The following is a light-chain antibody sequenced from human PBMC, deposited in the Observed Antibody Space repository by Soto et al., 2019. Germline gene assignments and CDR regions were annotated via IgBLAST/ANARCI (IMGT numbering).Light chain of an antibody. Sequence: EIVLTQSPATLSLSPGERATLSCRASQSVSSFLAWYQQKPGQAPRLLIYDASNRAPGIPARFSGSGSGTDFTITISSLEPEDFAVYYCQQRSNWLTFGGGTKVEIK. CDR3: QQRSNWLT. CDR1: QSVSSF. V-gene: IGKV3-11*01. J-gene: IGKJ4*01. CDR2: DAS.